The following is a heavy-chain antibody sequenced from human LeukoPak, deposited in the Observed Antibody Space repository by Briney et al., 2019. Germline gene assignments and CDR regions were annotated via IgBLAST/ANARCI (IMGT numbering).Heavy chain of an antibody. D-gene: IGHD6-19*01. CDR1: GDSISNYY. CDR2: INTSGTT. J-gene: IGHJ4*02. Sequence: SETLSLTCTVSGDSISNYYWNWIRWTAGQGLEWIGRINTSGTTNYNPSLKSRVTMSLDTSKNQFSLRLTSLTAADTAVYYCARSQRWNSNGWYYFDYWGQGTLVTVSS. CDR3: ARSQRWNSNGWYYFDY. V-gene: IGHV4-4*07.